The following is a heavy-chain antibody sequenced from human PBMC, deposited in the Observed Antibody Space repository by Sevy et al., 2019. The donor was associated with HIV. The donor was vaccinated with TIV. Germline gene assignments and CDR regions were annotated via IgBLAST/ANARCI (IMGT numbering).Heavy chain of an antibody. CDR3: ARGTHDYGDYDRDAFDI. Sequence: GGSLRISCATSEFTFSSYRMNWVRQAPGNGLEWVSSISGGGTYIYYADSVKGRFTISRDNAKNSLSLQMNSLRAEDTAVYYCARGTHDYGDYDRDAFDIWGQGTMVTVSS. V-gene: IGHV3-21*01. CDR2: ISGGGTYI. CDR1: EFTFSSYR. D-gene: IGHD4-17*01. J-gene: IGHJ3*02.